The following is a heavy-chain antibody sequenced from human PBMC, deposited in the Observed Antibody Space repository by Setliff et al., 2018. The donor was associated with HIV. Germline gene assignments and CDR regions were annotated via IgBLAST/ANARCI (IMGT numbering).Heavy chain of an antibody. CDR2: IRPDASNK. D-gene: IGHD4-17*01. Sequence: GGSLRLSCGASGLTFSTSYMTWLRQAPGKGLEWVAGIRPDASNKYYVDSVKGRFTISRDNAKNSLFLQMNSLRAEDTALYYCAREIRAGDYPPYNYYFYMDVWGKGTTVTVSS. CDR3: AREIRAGDYPPYNYYFYMDV. CDR1: GLTFSTSY. J-gene: IGHJ6*03. V-gene: IGHV3-7*01.